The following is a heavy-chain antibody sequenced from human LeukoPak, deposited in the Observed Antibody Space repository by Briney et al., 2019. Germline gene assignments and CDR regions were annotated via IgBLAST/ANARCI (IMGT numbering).Heavy chain of an antibody. D-gene: IGHD6-13*01. V-gene: IGHV3-30-3*01. J-gene: IGHJ6*03. Sequence: GGSLRLSCAASGSTFSSYAMHWVRQAPGKGLEWVAVISYDGSNKYYADSVKGRFTISRDSSNNTLYLQMNSLRAEDTAVYYCARDGRYSSSWHQYYYYMDVWGKGTTVTVSS. CDR2: ISYDGSNK. CDR3: ARDGRYSSSWHQYYYYMDV. CDR1: GSTFSSYA.